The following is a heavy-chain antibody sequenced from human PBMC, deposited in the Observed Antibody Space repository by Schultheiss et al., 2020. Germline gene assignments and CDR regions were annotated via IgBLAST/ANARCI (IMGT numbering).Heavy chain of an antibody. Sequence: SETLSLTCAVSGGSISSGAYYWSWIRQPPGKGLEWIGSIYYSGSTYYNPSLKSRVTISVDTSKNQFSLKLSSVTAADTAVYYCACSGTSTLGAFDIWGQGTTVTVSS. D-gene: IGHD3-10*01. V-gene: IGHV4-39*01. CDR1: GGSISSGAYY. CDR2: IYYSGST. J-gene: IGHJ3*02. CDR3: ACSGTSTLGAFDI.